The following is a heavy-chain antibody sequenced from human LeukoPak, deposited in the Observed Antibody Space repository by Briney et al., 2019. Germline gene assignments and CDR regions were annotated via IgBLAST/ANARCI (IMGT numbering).Heavy chain of an antibody. CDR1: GFTFSSYD. V-gene: IGHV3-13*01. CDR3: ARASGYSFGYTFDY. Sequence: PGGSLRLSCAASGFTFSSYDMHWVRQTTGKGLEWVSAIGTAGDTYYLGSVKGRFTISRESAKNSLYLQMDSLTAGDTAMYYCARASGYSFGYTFDYWGQGTLVTVSS. J-gene: IGHJ4*02. D-gene: IGHD5-18*01. CDR2: IGTAGDT.